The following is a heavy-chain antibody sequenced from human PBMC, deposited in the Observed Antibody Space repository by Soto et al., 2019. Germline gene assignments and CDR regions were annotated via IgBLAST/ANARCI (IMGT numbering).Heavy chain of an antibody. CDR2: ISGSGGST. D-gene: IGHD5-18*01. V-gene: IGHV3-23*01. Sequence: GGSLRLAWAAAGFTFRSQALSWVRPAPGKGLEWVSAISGSGGSTYYADSVKGRFTISRDNSKNTLYLQMNSLRVKDSAVYYCAKGIQLWSQSFDYWGQGTLVTVSS. CDR1: GFTFRSQA. J-gene: IGHJ4*02. CDR3: AKGIQLWSQSFDY.